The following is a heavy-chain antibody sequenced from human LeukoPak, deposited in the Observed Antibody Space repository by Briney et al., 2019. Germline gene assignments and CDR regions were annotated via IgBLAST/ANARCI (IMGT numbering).Heavy chain of an antibody. J-gene: IGHJ4*02. CDR1: GGTFSSYA. CDR2: IIPILGIA. Sequence: ASVKVSCKAPGGTFSSYAISWVRQAPGQGLEWMGRIIPILGIANYAQKFQGRVTITADKSTSTAYMELSSLRSEDTAVYYCARAPSGYYSKPDYWGQGTLVTVSS. V-gene: IGHV1-69*04. CDR3: ARAPSGYYSKPDY. D-gene: IGHD3-22*01.